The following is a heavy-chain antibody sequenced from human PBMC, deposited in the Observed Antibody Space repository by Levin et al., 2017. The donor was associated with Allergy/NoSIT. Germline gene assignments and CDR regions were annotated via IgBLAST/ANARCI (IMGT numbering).Heavy chain of an antibody. CDR2: IKQDGTEM. D-gene: IGHD2-8*02. CDR1: GFTFSSYW. Sequence: SGGSLRLSCVASGFTFSSYWMSWVRQAPGKGLEWVANIKQDGTEMYYADSVKGRFTISKDNPKNSVYLQMSSLRAEDTAVYYCARNWRSAFDIWGHGTVVTVSS. CDR3: ARNWRSAFDI. J-gene: IGHJ3*02. V-gene: IGHV3-7*04.